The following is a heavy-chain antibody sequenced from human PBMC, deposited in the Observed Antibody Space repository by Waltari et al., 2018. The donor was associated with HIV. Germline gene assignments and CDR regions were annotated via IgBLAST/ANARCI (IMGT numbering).Heavy chain of an antibody. V-gene: IGHV1-69*08. CDR3: ARDWGAGSSGYQDY. Sequence: QVQLVQSVAEVKKPGSSVKVSCKASGGTFSSYTISWVRQAPGQGLEWMGRSIPILGIANYAQKFQGRGTNTADKSTSTAYMELSSLRSEDTAVYYCARDWGAGSSGYQDYWGQGTLVTVSS. D-gene: IGHD3-22*01. J-gene: IGHJ4*02. CDR2: SIPILGIA. CDR1: GGTFSSYT.